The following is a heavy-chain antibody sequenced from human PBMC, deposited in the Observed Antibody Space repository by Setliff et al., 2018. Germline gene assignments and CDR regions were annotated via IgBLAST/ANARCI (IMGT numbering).Heavy chain of an antibody. Sequence: PGGSLRLSCAASGFTLSSYWMHWVRQAPGKGLVWVSRINSDGSSPSYADSVKCRFTISRDNAKNTLYLQMNSLRAEDTAVYYCARGPWKHSAYYYYYMDVWGKGTTVTVSS. CDR1: GFTLSSYW. CDR3: ARGPWKHSAYYYYYMDV. J-gene: IGHJ6*03. CDR2: INSDGSSP. V-gene: IGHV3-74*01. D-gene: IGHD1-1*01.